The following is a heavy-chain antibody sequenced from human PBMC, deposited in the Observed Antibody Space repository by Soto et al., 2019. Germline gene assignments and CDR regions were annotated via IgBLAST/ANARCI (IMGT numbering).Heavy chain of an antibody. V-gene: IGHV4-34*01. D-gene: IGHD3-22*01. CDR3: AKGSSYDSSGYFDY. CDR2: INHSGST. Sequence: SETLSLTCAVYGGSFSGYYWSWIRQPPGKGLEWIGEINHSGSTNYNPSLKSRVTISVDTSKNQFSLKLSSVTAADTAVYYCAKGSSYDSSGYFDYWGQGTLVTVSS. J-gene: IGHJ4*02. CDR1: GGSFSGYY.